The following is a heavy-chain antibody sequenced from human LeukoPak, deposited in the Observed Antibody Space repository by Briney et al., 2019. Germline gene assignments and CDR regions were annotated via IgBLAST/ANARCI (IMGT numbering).Heavy chain of an antibody. CDR1: GFTFSSYG. Sequence: GSLRLSCAASGFTFSSYGMHWVRQAPGKGLEWVAVIWYDGSNKYYADSVKGRFTISRDNSKNTLYLQMNSLRAEDTAVYYCAREIVVVPAAIDRGHYFDYWGQGTLVTVSS. V-gene: IGHV3-33*01. J-gene: IGHJ4*02. CDR2: IWYDGSNK. D-gene: IGHD2-2*02. CDR3: AREIVVVPAAIDRGHYFDY.